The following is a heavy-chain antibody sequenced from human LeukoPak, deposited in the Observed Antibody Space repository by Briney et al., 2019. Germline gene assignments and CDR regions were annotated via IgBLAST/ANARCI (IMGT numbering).Heavy chain of an antibody. Sequence: SETLSLTCTVSGYSISSGYYWGWIRQTPGKGLEWIGSLYHSGITYYNPSLKSRLTISVDTSKDQFSLKLSSVTAADTAVYYCARSRKWQGWYFDYWGQGTLVTVSS. J-gene: IGHJ4*02. CDR1: GYSISSGYY. CDR3: ARSRKWQGWYFDY. CDR2: LYHSGIT. V-gene: IGHV4-38-2*02. D-gene: IGHD5-12*01.